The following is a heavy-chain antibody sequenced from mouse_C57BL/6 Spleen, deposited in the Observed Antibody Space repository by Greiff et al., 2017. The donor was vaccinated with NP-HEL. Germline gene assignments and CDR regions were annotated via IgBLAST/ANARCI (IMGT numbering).Heavy chain of an antibody. J-gene: IGHJ3*01. CDR1: GYSFTGYY. CDR2: INPSTGGT. CDR3: ADGENSSGPFAY. Sequence: VQLQQSGPELVQPGASVKISCKASGYSFTGYYMNWVKQSPEKSLEWIGEINPSTGGTTYNQKFKAKATLTVDKSSSTAYMQLKSLTSEDSAVYYCADGENSSGPFAYWGQGTLVTVSA. D-gene: IGHD3-2*02. V-gene: IGHV1-42*01.